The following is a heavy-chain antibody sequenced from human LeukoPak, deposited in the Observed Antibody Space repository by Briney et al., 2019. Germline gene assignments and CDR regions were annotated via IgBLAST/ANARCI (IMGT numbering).Heavy chain of an antibody. Sequence: PSETLSLTCAVSGGSFSGYYRSWIRQPPGKGLEWIGEITHSGSTNYNPSLKSRVTISVDTSKNQFSLKLSSVTAADTAVYYCASASVVVVPASMDSYYMDVWGKGTTVTVSS. CDR2: ITHSGST. CDR3: ASASVVVVPASMDSYYMDV. J-gene: IGHJ6*03. V-gene: IGHV4-34*01. CDR1: GGSFSGYY. D-gene: IGHD2-2*01.